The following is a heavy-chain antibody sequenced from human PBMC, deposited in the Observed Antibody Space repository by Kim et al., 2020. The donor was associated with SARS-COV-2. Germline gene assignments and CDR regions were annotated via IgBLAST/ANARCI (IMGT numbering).Heavy chain of an antibody. CDR3: ARGQCRSGSCDYFDY. J-gene: IGHJ4*02. V-gene: IGHV3-72*01. D-gene: IGHD2-15*01. Sequence: GSVNGRFIVSRDDSNNFLYLQMHSLRTEDTAVYYCARGQCRSGSCDYFDYWGQGSLVTVSS.